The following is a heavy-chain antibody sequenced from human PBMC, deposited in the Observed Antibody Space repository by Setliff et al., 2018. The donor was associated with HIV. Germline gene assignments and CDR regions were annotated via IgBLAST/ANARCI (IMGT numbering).Heavy chain of an antibody. V-gene: IGHV4-31*03. CDR3: ASHCAGDCYEYFQY. J-gene: IGHJ1*01. CDR1: GGSISSGGYY. Sequence: SETLSLTCTVSGGSISSGGYYWSWIRQHPGKGLEWIGYIYYSGTIYYNPSLKSRAAISVDTSKNQFSLKLSSVTAADTAVYYCASHCAGDCYEYFQYWGQGTPVTSPQ. CDR2: IYYSGTI. D-gene: IGHD2-21*02.